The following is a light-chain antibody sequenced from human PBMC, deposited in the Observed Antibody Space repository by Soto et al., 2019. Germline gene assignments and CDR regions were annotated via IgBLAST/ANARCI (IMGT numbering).Light chain of an antibody. CDR3: AAWDGSLNGYV. V-gene: IGLV2-8*01. J-gene: IGLJ1*01. Sequence: QSALTQPPSASGSPGQSVTISCTGTSSDVGGYNYVSWYQHHPGKAPKLIIYEVYKRPSGVPDRFSGSKSVNTASLTVSGLQSEDEADYYCAAWDGSLNGYVFGTGTKLTVL. CDR1: SSDVGGYNY. CDR2: EVY.